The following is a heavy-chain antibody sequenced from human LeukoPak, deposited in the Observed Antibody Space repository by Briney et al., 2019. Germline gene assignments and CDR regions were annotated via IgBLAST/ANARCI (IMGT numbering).Heavy chain of an antibody. CDR3: ARVSYCGGDCFNWFDP. V-gene: IGHV3-66*01. D-gene: IGHD2-21*02. J-gene: IGHJ5*02. CDR2: IYSGGST. Sequence: PGGSLRLSCAASGFTVSSNYMSWVRQAPGKGLEWVSVIYSGGSTYYADSVKGRFTISRDNSKNTLYLQMNSLRAEDTAVYYCARVSYCGGDCFNWFDPWGQGTLVTVSS. CDR1: GFTVSSNY.